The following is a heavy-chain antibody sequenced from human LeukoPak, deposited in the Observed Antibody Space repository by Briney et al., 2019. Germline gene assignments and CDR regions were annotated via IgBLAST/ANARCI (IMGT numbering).Heavy chain of an antibody. CDR3: AKGPSRGYLREFDY. CDR2: ISTSSSYI. CDR1: GFTFGRYS. Sequence: GGSLRLSCAASGFTFGRYSMNWVRPAAGKGLEWVSSISTSSSYIYSADSVKGRFTISRDNAKNSLYLQMHSLRAEDTAVYYCAKGPSRGYLREFDYWGQGTLVTVSS. V-gene: IGHV3-21*04. J-gene: IGHJ4*02. D-gene: IGHD3-22*01.